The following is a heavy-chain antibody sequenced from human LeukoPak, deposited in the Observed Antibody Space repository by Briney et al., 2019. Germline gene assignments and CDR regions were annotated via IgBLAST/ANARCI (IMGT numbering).Heavy chain of an antibody. V-gene: IGHV3-23*01. D-gene: IGHD3-3*01. J-gene: IGHJ6*03. CDR2: ISGSGGST. CDR1: GFTFSNYY. Sequence: GGSLRLSCAASGFTFSNYYMNWVRQAPGKGLEWVLAISGSGGSTYYADSVKGRFTISRDNSKNTLYLQMNSLRAEDTAVYYCAKFSNYDPYYYYMDVWGKGTTVTVSS. CDR3: AKFSNYDPYYYYMDV.